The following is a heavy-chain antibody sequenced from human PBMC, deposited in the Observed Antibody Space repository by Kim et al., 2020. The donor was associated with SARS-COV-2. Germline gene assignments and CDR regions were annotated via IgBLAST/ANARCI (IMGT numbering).Heavy chain of an antibody. Sequence: GGSLRLSCAASGFTFSSYGMHWVRQAPGKGLEWVAVISYDGSNKYYADSVKGRFTISRDNSKNTLYLQMNSLRAEDTAVYYCAKDGPQTVWFGELHWGGDYWGQGTLVTVSS. CDR2: ISYDGSNK. D-gene: IGHD3-10*01. V-gene: IGHV3-30*18. CDR3: AKDGPQTVWFGELHWGGDY. J-gene: IGHJ4*02. CDR1: GFTFSSYG.